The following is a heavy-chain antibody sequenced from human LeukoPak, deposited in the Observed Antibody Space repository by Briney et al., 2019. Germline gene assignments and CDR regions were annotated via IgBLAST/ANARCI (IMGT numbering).Heavy chain of an antibody. J-gene: IGHJ4*02. D-gene: IGHD5-12*01. CDR1: GFAFSKYA. V-gene: IGHV3-30*04. CDR3: ASTSGYDFWDMGY. CDR2: ISDDGRS. Sequence: GRSLRLSCAASGFAFSKYAMHWVRQAPGKGLEWVTIISDDGRSNYADSVEGRFNISRDNSKNTLYLQMSSLRAEDTAVYYCASTSGYDFWDMGYWGQGTLVTVSS.